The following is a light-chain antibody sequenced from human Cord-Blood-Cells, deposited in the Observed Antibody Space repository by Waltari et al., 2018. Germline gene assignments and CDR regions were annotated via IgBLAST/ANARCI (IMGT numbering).Light chain of an antibody. CDR1: SGDVGSYDL. CDR2: EVS. CDR3: CSYAGPWV. Sequence: SALTQPASVSGSPGQSITIPCTGTSGDVGSYDLVSWYQPHPGKAPKRMIYEVSKQPTGGSNRFAGAKSGNTASLTISGLQAEDEADYYCCSYAGPWVFGGGTKLTVL. V-gene: IGLV2-23*02. J-gene: IGLJ3*02.